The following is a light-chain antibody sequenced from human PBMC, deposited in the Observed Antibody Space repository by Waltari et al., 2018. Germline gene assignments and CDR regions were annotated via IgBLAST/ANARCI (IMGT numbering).Light chain of an antibody. CDR1: QSVSRA. CDR2: GAS. J-gene: IGKJ1*01. CDR3: QHYVRLPVT. Sequence: EIVLTQSPGTLSFSPGERVILSCRVSQSVSRALAWYQQKPGQAPRLLIYGASNRATGIPDRFSGSGSGTDFSLTISRLEPEDFAVYYCQHYVRLPVTFGQGTKVEIK. V-gene: IGKV3-20*01.